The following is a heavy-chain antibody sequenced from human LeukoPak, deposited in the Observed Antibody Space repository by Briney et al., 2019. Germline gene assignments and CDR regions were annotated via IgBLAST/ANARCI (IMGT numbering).Heavy chain of an antibody. CDR3: ARDLLDYGTAYYDVGIFDS. V-gene: IGHV3-30*04. CDR1: GFSFSTSG. CDR2: ISKDGRKN. Sequence: PGGSLRLSCEASGFSFSTSGVHWVRQAPGKGLEWMAVISKDGRKNHYADSVKGRFTISRDNSKSTLFLQMNSLRPEDTGIYYCARDLLDYGTAYYDVGIFDSWGQGTRVTVSS. J-gene: IGHJ4*02. D-gene: IGHD3-16*01.